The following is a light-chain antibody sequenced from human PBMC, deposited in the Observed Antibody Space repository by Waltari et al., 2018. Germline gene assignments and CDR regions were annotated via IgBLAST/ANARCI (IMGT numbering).Light chain of an antibody. CDR3: AAWDDSLSGQV. J-gene: IGLJ2*01. V-gene: IGLV1-47*01. CDR1: SSTIGSNY. Sequence: QSVLTQPPSASGTPGQRVPIPCSGSSSTIGSNYVYWYQQLPGTAPKLLIYRNNQRPSGVPDRFSGSKSGTSASLAISGLRSEDEADYYCAAWDDSLSGQVFGGGTKLTVL. CDR2: RNN.